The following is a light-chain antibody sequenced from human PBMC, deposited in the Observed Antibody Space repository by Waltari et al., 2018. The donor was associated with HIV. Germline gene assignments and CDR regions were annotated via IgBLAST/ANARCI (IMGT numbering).Light chain of an antibody. CDR3: TSYTTSDTLR. V-gene: IGLV2-14*03. Sequence: QSVLTQPASVSGSPGQSVTISCTGTSSDFGFDNYLSWYQQYPCKAPTLIIYEVSSRPSGVSDRFSGSKSGNTASLTISGLQNEDEADYFCTSYTTSDTLRFGGGTKVTVL. J-gene: IGLJ3*02. CDR1: SSDFGFDNY. CDR2: EVS.